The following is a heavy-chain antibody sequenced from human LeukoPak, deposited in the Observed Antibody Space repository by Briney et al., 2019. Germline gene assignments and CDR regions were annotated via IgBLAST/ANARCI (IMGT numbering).Heavy chain of an antibody. CDR2: INYSRST. CDR3: ARDGAVAGGGRWFDP. J-gene: IGHJ5*02. V-gene: IGHV4-59*01. CDR1: SGSISTYY. D-gene: IGHD6-19*01. Sequence: KPSETLSLTCTVSSGSISTYYWSWIRQPPGKGLEWIGYINYSRSTDYNPSLKSRVTISVDTSKNQFSLKLTSVTAADTAVYYCARDGAVAGGGRWFDPWGQGTLVTVSS.